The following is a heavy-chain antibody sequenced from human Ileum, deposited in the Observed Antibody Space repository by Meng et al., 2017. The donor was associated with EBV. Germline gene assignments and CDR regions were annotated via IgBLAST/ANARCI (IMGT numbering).Heavy chain of an antibody. V-gene: IGHV1-8*01. CDR2: MNPKTGTA. Sequence: QGQLVKSGAEVKKPGASVKVSCKASGYTFTNYDISWVRQATGQGLEWMGWMNPKTGTAHYAQKFQGRVSMTRDTSITTAYMELSSLTSEDTAVYYCVRTLERGDYWGQGTLITVSS. CDR3: VRTLERGDY. D-gene: IGHD5-24*01. CDR1: GYTFTNYD. J-gene: IGHJ4*02.